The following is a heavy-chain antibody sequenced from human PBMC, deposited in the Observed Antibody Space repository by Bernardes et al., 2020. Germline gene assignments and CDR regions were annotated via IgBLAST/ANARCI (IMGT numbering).Heavy chain of an antibody. CDR2: IIPIFGTA. V-gene: IGHV1-69*06. Sequence: SVKVSCKASGGTFSSYAISWVRQAPGQGLEWMGGIIPIFGTANYAQKFQGRVTITADKSTSTAYMELSSLRSEDTAVYYCARDSRAYYYYYGMDVWGQGTTVTVSS. CDR3: ARDSRAYYYYYGMDV. J-gene: IGHJ6*02. CDR1: GGTFSSYA.